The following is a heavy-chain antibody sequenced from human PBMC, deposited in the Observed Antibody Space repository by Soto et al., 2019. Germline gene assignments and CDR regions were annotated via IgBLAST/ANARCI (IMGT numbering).Heavy chain of an antibody. CDR1: GGSISSGGYS. CDR2: IYHSGST. J-gene: IGHJ5*02. V-gene: IGHV4-30-2*01. Sequence: SETLSLTCAVSGGSISSGGYSWSWIRQPPGKGLEWIGYIYHSGSTYYNPSLKSRVTISVDRSKNQFFLKLSSVTAADTAVYYFSRSPFEWDSSGYYYPNWFDPWGQGTLVTVSS. D-gene: IGHD3-22*01. CDR3: SRSPFEWDSSGYYYPNWFDP.